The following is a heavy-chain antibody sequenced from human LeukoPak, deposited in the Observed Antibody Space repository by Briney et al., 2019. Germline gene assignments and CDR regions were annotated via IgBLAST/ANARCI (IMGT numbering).Heavy chain of an antibody. J-gene: IGHJ3*02. V-gene: IGHV4-4*07. CDR3: AAPEDAFDI. Sequence: SETLSLTCTVSGGSISSYFWSWIRQPAGKGLEWIGRIYTSGTTNYNPSLKSRVTLSVDTSKNQFSLRLSSVTAADTAVYYCAAPEDAFDIWGQGTMVTVSS. CDR2: IYTSGTT. CDR1: GGSISSYF.